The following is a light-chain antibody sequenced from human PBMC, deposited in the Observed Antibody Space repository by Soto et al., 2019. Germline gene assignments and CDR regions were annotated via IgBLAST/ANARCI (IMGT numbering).Light chain of an antibody. CDR3: QVWDSNTAI. CDR2: RDS. V-gene: IGLV3-9*01. CDR1: NIGSEN. Sequence: SYELTQPLSVSVALGQTARITCGGDNIGSENVHWYQQKPGQAPVLVIYRDSNRPSGIPERFSGSNSGDTATLTISRAQAGDEADYYCQVWDSNTAIFGGGIKLTVL. J-gene: IGLJ2*01.